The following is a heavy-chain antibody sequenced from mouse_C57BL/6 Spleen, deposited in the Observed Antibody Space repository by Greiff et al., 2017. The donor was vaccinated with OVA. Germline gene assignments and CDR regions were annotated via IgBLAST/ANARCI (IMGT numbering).Heavy chain of an antibody. J-gene: IGHJ2*01. CDR1: GYTFTDYE. CDR2: IDPETGGT. Sequence: SGAELVRPGASVTLSCKASGYTFTDYEMHWVKQTPVHGLEWIGAIDPETGGTAYNQKFKGKAILTADKSSSTAYMELRSLTSEDSAVYYCTRERGLRDYWGQGTTLTVSS. CDR3: TRERGLRDY. V-gene: IGHV1-15*01.